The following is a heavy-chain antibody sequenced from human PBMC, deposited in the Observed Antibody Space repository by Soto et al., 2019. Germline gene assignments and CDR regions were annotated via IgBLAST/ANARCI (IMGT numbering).Heavy chain of an antibody. D-gene: IGHD4-17*01. V-gene: IGHV4-39*01. CDR1: GGSISSSGYY. Sequence: SETLSLTCTVSGGSISSSGYYWGWIRQPPGKGLEWIGSIYYSGSTYYNPSLKGRVTISVDTSKNQFSLKLSSVTAADTAVYYCARRAYGAYIYIWGQGTLVTVSS. CDR2: IYYSGST. J-gene: IGHJ4*02. CDR3: ARRAYGAYIYI.